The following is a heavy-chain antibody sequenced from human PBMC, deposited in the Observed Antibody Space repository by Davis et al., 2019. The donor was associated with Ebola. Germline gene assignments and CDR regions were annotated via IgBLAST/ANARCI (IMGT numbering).Heavy chain of an antibody. Sequence: SETLSLTCTVSGGSISSYYWSWIRQPPGKGLEWIGSIYYSGSTYYNPSLKSRVTISVDTSKNQFSLKLSSVTAADTAVYYCARRGRARGMDVWGQGTTVTVSS. J-gene: IGHJ6*02. CDR2: IYYSGST. CDR1: GGSISSYY. CDR3: ARRGRARGMDV. V-gene: IGHV4-59*08.